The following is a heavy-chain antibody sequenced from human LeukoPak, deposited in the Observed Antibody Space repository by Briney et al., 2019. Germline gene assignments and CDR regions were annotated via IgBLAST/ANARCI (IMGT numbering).Heavy chain of an antibody. CDR1: GFTFSSYA. V-gene: IGHV3-23*01. Sequence: GGSLRLSCAASGFTFSSYAMSWVRQAPGKGLEWVSAISGSGGSTYYADSVKGRFTISRDNSKNTLYLQMNSLRAEDTAVYYCAKEGMGYCSSTSCYAHFDYWGQGTLVTVSS. CDR3: AKEGMGYCSSTSCYAHFDY. D-gene: IGHD2-2*01. J-gene: IGHJ4*02. CDR2: ISGSGGST.